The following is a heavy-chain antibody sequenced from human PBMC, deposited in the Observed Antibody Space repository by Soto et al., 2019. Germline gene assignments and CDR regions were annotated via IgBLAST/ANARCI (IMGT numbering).Heavy chain of an antibody. CDR1: GVSITTSGHY. CDR2: IDSSGTT. D-gene: IGHD3-16*01. J-gene: IGHJ6*03. Sequence: QVQLQESGPGLVKPSQTLSLSCSVSGVSITTSGHYWNWVRPRPGRGLEWIGYIDSSGTTSYNPSLKTRLAMSVEPSTNPFSLKLSSVTAADTVLYSCALGMFMDVWGRGTTVIVSS. V-gene: IGHV4-31*03. CDR3: ALGMFMDV.